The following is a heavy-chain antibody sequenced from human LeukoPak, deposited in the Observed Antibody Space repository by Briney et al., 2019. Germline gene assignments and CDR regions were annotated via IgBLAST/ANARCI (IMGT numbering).Heavy chain of an antibody. D-gene: IGHD3-22*01. CDR2: ISSNGGST. CDR1: GFTFSSYA. CDR3: ARDLNYYDSSGHEGY. J-gene: IGHJ4*02. Sequence: GGSLRLSCAASGFTFSSYAMHWVRQAPGKGLEYVSAISSNGGSTYYANSVKGRFTISRDNSKNTLYLQMGSLRAEDMAVYYCARDLNYYDSSGHEGYWGQGTLVTVSS. V-gene: IGHV3-64*01.